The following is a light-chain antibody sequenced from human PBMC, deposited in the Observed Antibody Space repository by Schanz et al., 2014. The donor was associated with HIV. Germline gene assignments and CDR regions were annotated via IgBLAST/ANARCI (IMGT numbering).Light chain of an antibody. CDR3: SSYAYSNIP. CDR2: DVN. CDR1: RDDIGIYDY. J-gene: IGLJ1*01. Sequence: QSALAQPASVSGSPGQSITISCTGTRDDIGIYDYVSWYQQHPGRAPTLIIYDVNNRPSTASQRFSGSKSGSTASLTISGLQAEDEADYYCSSYAYSNIPFGTGTKVTVL. V-gene: IGLV2-14*03.